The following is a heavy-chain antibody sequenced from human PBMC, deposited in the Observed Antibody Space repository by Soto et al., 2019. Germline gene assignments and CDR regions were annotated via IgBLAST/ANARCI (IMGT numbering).Heavy chain of an antibody. CDR3: ARADSDWFDP. J-gene: IGHJ5*02. CDR1: GFTFSSYG. CDR2: IWYDGSNK. V-gene: IGHV3-33*01. Sequence: VQLVESGGGVVQPGRSLRLSCAASGFTFSSYGMHWVRQAPGKGLEWVAVIWYDGSNKYYADSVKGRFTIYRDNSKNTLYLQMNSLRAEDTAVYYCARADSDWFDPWGQGPLVTVSS. D-gene: IGHD3-3*01.